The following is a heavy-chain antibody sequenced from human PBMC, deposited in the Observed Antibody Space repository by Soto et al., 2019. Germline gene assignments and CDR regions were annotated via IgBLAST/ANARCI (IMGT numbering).Heavy chain of an antibody. CDR1: GGSISSSSYY. V-gene: IGHV4-39*01. D-gene: IGHD2-2*01. Sequence: QLQLQESGPGLVKPSETLSLTCTVSGGSISSSSYYWGWIRQPPGKGLEWIGSIYYSGSTYYNPYRMRPVIISVATSNPQYSLKLSSGTAAGSAVYYCPRHWVPKYQLRADDWFDPRGPGPQVTVSS. J-gene: IGHJ5*02. CDR3: PRHWVPKYQLRADDWFDP. CDR2: IYYSGST.